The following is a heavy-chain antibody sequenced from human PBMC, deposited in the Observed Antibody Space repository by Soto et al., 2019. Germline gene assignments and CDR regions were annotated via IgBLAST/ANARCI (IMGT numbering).Heavy chain of an antibody. D-gene: IGHD1-26*01. CDR3: ARNRYSGSYLVFDY. Sequence: ASVKVSCKASGYTFTSYGISWVRQAPGQGLEWMGWISAYNGNTNYAQKLQGRVTMTTDTSTSAAYMELRSLRSDDTAVYYCARNRYSGSYLVFDYWGQGTLVTVSS. J-gene: IGHJ4*02. CDR1: GYTFTSYG. CDR2: ISAYNGNT. V-gene: IGHV1-18*04.